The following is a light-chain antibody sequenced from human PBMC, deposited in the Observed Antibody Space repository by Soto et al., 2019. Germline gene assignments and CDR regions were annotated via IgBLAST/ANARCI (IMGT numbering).Light chain of an antibody. CDR2: DAS. J-gene: IGKJ1*01. CDR1: QNLRSS. Sequence: EIVLTQSPGTLSLSPGERATLSCRASQNLRSSLAWYQQKPGQAPRLLIYDASNRATGIPARFSGSGSGTDFTLTISSLEPEDFATYYCQHYNSYSEAFGQGTKVDIK. V-gene: IGKV3-11*01. CDR3: QHYNSYSEA.